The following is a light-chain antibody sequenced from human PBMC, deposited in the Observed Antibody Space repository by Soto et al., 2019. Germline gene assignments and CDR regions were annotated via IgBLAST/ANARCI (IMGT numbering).Light chain of an antibody. Sequence: SYELTQPPSVSVSPGQTASITCSGDKLGDKYTCWYQQKPGQSPVLVIYQHSQRPSGIPERFSCSNSGNTATLTISGTQAMDEADYYCQAWDSSTDVVFGGGTKVTVL. J-gene: IGLJ2*01. CDR3: QAWDSSTDVV. V-gene: IGLV3-1*01. CDR1: KLGDKY. CDR2: QHS.